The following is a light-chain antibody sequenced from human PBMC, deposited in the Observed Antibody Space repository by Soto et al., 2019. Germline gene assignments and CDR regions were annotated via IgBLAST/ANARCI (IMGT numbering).Light chain of an antibody. Sequence: AIQMAQSPSSLSASVGDRVTITCRASQGIGNDVGWYQQKPGKAPKLLLYAATTLQSGVPSRFSGTRSGTDFPLTISSLQPEDFATYYCLQDHNYPLTFGGGTKVEIK. V-gene: IGKV1-6*02. CDR1: QGIGND. J-gene: IGKJ4*01. CDR3: LQDHNYPLT. CDR2: AAT.